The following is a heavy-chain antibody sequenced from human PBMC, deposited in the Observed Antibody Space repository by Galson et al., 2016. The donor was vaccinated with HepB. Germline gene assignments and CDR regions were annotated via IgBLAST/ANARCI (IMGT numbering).Heavy chain of an antibody. J-gene: IGHJ6*02. Sequence: QSGAEVKKPGESLKISCEGSGYTFTTYWIAWVRQVPGKGLEWMGVIYPSDSDTRYSPSFQGQVTISADKSISTAYLHWSSLKASDTAIYYCARQGLDYYYGMDVWGQGTTVTVSS. CDR2: IYPSDSDT. CDR1: GYTFTTYW. CDR3: ARQGLDYYYGMDV. V-gene: IGHV5-51*01.